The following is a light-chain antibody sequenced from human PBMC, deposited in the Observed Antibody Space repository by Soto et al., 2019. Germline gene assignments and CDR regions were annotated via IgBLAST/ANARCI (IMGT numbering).Light chain of an antibody. J-gene: IGKJ5*01. CDR1: QSVSSY. Sequence: EIVLTQSPATLSLSPGERDTLSCRASQSVSSYLAWYQQKPGQAPRLLIYDASNRATGIPARFSGSGSGTDFTLTISSLEPEDFAVYYCQQRSNPAITFGQGTRLEIK. CDR2: DAS. V-gene: IGKV3-11*01. CDR3: QQRSNPAIT.